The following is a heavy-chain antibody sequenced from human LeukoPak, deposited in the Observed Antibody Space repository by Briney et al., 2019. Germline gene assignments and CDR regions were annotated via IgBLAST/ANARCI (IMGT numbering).Heavy chain of an antibody. CDR3: ARAPVVVVTAKRGGFDY. Sequence: PGGSLRLSCAASGFTVSSNYMSWVRRAPGKGLEWVSVIYSGGSTYYADSVKGRFTIFRDNSKNTLYLQMNSLRAEDTAVYYCARAPVVVVTAKRGGFDYWGQGTLVTVSS. V-gene: IGHV3-66*01. J-gene: IGHJ4*02. CDR1: GFTVSSNY. D-gene: IGHD2-21*02. CDR2: IYSGGST.